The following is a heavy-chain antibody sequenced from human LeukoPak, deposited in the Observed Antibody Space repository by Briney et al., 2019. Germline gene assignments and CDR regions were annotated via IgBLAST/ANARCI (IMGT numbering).Heavy chain of an antibody. D-gene: IGHD6-6*01. CDR1: GGSFSGYY. CDR2: INHSGST. V-gene: IGHV4-34*01. CDR3: ARVARALAAQFDH. Sequence: PSETLSLTCAVYGGSFSGYYWSWIRQPPGKGLEWIGEINHSGSTNYNPSLKSRVTISVDTSKNQFSLKLSSVTAADTAVYYCARVARALAAQFDHWGQGTLVTVSS. J-gene: IGHJ4*02.